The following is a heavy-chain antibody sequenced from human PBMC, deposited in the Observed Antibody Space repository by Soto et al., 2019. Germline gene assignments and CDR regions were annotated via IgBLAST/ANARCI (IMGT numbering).Heavy chain of an antibody. CDR3: ATASTHNYYDSPEDAFDI. J-gene: IGHJ3*02. Sequence: GGSLRLSCAASGFTFSSYGMHWVRQAPGKGLEWVAVIWYDGSNKYYADSVKGRFTISRDNSKNTLYLQMNSLRAEDTAVYYCATASTHNYYDSPEDAFDIWSQGTMVTGSS. CDR1: GFTFSSYG. V-gene: IGHV3-33*01. CDR2: IWYDGSNK. D-gene: IGHD3-22*01.